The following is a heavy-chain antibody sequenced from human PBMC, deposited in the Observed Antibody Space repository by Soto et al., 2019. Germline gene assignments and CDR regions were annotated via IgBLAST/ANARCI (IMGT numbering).Heavy chain of an antibody. CDR2: INHSGST. CDR3: ARVSYYGSGSYYTLYSYYYYGMDV. V-gene: IGHV4-34*01. D-gene: IGHD3-10*01. J-gene: IGHJ6*02. CDR1: GGSFSGYY. Sequence: SETLSLTCAVYGGSFSGYYWSWIRQPPGKGLERIGEINHSGSTNYNPSLKSRVTISVDTSKNQFSLKLSSVTAADTAVYYCARVSYYGSGSYYTLYSYYYYGMDVWGQGTTVTVS.